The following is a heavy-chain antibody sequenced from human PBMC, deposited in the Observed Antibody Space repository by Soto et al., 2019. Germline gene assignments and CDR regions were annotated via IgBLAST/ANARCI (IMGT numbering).Heavy chain of an antibody. D-gene: IGHD4-17*01. CDR1: GFTFSIYR. V-gene: IGHV3-21*06. J-gene: IGHJ4*02. CDR3: ARDRRTDYGDYVAPLDC. Sequence: EVQLVESGGGLVKPGGSLRLSCAASGFTFSIYRMNWVRQAPGKGLEWVSSISSSSNYMYYADSVKGRFTISRDNANNSLYLQVNSLRAEDTAVNYCARDRRTDYGDYVAPLDCWGQGTLVTVSS. CDR2: ISSSSNYM.